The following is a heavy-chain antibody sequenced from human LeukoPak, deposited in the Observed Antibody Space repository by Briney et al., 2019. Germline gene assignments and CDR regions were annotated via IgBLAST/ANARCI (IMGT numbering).Heavy chain of an antibody. CDR3: ARQATAAGQGDWFDP. V-gene: IGHV1-2*02. CDR2: INPNSGGT. J-gene: IGHJ5*02. Sequence: ASVKVSCKASGYTFTGYYMHWVRQAPGQGLEWMGWINPNSGGTDYAQKFQDRVTMTWEKSINTAYMDLSRLTSDDTAIYYCARQATAAGQGDWFDPWGQGTLVTVSS. CDR1: GYTFTGYY. D-gene: IGHD6-13*01.